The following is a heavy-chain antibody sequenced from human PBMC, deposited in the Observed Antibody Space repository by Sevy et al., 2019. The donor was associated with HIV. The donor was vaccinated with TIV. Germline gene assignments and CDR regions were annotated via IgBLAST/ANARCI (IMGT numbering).Heavy chain of an antibody. J-gene: IGHJ3*02. Sequence: GGSLRLSCAASGFTFSDYYMSWIRQAPGKGLEWVSYISSSGSTIYYADSVKGRFTLSRDNAKNSLYLQMNSLRAEDTAVYYCARGVVRGVIITFPDAFDIWGQGTMVTVSS. V-gene: IGHV3-11*01. D-gene: IGHD3-10*01. CDR1: GFTFSDYY. CDR3: ARGVVRGVIITFPDAFDI. CDR2: ISSSGSTI.